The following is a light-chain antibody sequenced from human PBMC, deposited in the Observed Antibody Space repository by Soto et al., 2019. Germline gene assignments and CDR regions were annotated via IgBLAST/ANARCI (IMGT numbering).Light chain of an antibody. CDR3: QQHNDWPLT. CDR2: GAT. J-gene: IGKJ4*01. Sequence: EIVMTQSPATLSVSPGERVTLSCRASQSVSNNLAWYQQKPGQAPMLLIYGATATATGIPARFSGSGSGTEFTLTISSLQSEDFAVYYCQQHNDWPLTFGGGTNVEIK. V-gene: IGKV3-15*01. CDR1: QSVSNN.